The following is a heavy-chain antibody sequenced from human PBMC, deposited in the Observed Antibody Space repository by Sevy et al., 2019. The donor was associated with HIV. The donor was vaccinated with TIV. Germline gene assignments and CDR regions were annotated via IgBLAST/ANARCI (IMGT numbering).Heavy chain of an antibody. CDR3: AKLPSTVMFREKGY. CDR2: ISDSGDTT. J-gene: IGHJ4*02. Sequence: AGSLRLSCAASGFTFTNYAMNWVRQAPGKELEWVSGISDSGDTTHYAESVKGRFTISRDNSKNTVSLQMSSLRAEDTAIYYCAKLPSTVMFREKGYWGQGTRVTVSS. D-gene: IGHD3-10*01. V-gene: IGHV3-23*01. CDR1: GFTFTNYA.